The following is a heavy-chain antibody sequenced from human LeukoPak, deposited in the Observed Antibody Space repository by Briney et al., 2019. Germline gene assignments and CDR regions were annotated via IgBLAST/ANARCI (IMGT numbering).Heavy chain of an antibody. V-gene: IGHV4-39*01. CDR1: GGSISSSSYY. CDR2: IYYSGST. D-gene: IGHD6-19*01. CDR3: ARLISYSSGWYDDY. Sequence: SETLSLTCTVSGGSISSSSYYWGWIRQPPGKGLEWIGSIYYSGSTYYNPSLKSRVTISVDTSKNQFSLKLSSVTAADTAVYYCARLISYSSGWYDDYWGLGTLVTVSS. J-gene: IGHJ4*02.